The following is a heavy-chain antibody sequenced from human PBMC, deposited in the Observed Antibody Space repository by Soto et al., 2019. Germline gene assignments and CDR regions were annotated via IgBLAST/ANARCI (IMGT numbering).Heavy chain of an antibody. D-gene: IGHD2-2*01. V-gene: IGHV3-23*01. J-gene: IGHJ6*02. CDR1: GFTFSGYA. CDR2: ISGSAGRT. Sequence: GGSLRLSCTASGFTFSGYAMSRVRQAPGKGLEWVSIISGSAGRTYYADSVKGRSTVSRDNSKNTLYLQMNSLRAEDTAVYYCAKVTSARVFYFGLDVWGQGTTVTVSS. CDR3: AKVTSARVFYFGLDV.